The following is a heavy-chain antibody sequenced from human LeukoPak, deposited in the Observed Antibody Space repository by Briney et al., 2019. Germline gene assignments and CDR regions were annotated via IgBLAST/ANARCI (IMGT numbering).Heavy chain of an antibody. D-gene: IGHD3-10*01. CDR3: TTGIVRITMVRGVNN. J-gene: IGHJ4*02. CDR1: GFTFSNAW. V-gene: IGHV3-15*01. CDR2: IKSKTDGGTT. Sequence: GGSLRLSCAASGFTFSNAWMSWVRPAPGKGLEWVGRIKSKTDGGTTDYAAPVKGRFTISRDDSKNTLYLQMNSLKTEDTAVYYCTTGIVRITMVRGVNNWGQGTLVTVSS.